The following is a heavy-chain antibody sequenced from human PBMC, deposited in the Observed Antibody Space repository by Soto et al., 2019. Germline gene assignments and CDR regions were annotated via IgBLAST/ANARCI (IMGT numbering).Heavy chain of an antibody. V-gene: IGHV1-2*04. CDR2: INPDSGGT. CDR3: ARGETGVDDAFDI. D-gene: IGHD3-9*01. J-gene: IGHJ3*02. Sequence: GASVKVSCKASGYTFSGYYMHWVRQAPGQGLEWMGWINPDSGGTNYAQKFQGWVTMTRDTSIRTAHMEPSRLRSDDTAVYYCARGETGVDDAFDIWGQGTMVTVSS. CDR1: GYTFSGYY.